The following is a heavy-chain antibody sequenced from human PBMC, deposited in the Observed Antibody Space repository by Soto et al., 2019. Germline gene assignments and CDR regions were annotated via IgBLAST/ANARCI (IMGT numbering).Heavy chain of an antibody. CDR1: GGSLSNYY. V-gene: IGHV4-34*01. CDR3: ARGRNYDILTGYSLASNDAFDI. Sequence: PSETLSLTCAVYGGSLSNYYWSWIRQPPGKGLEWIGEINHRGSTNYNPSLEGRVTISGDTSKNHFSLKLRSVTAADTAVYYCARGRNYDILTGYSLASNDAFDIWGQGTKVTVSS. J-gene: IGHJ3*02. D-gene: IGHD3-9*01. CDR2: INHRGST.